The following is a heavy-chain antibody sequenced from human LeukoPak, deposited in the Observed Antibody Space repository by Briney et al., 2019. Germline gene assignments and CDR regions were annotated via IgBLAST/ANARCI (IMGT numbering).Heavy chain of an antibody. CDR3: AKGVRAVAGTSWPN. Sequence: GGSLRLSCAASGFAFSSYAMSWVRQAPGKGLEWVSAISGSGSSTYFADSLKGRFTISRDNSKNTLYLQLNSLRAEDTAVDYCAKGVRAVAGTSWPNWGQGTLVTVSS. CDR2: ISGSGSST. CDR1: GFAFSSYA. D-gene: IGHD6-19*01. V-gene: IGHV3-23*01. J-gene: IGHJ4*02.